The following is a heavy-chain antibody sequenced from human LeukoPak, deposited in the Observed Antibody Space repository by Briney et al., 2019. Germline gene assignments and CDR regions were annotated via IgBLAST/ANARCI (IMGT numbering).Heavy chain of an antibody. CDR1: GGSISSSSYY. J-gene: IGHJ4*02. V-gene: IGHV4-39*02. CDR3: AREDYGGTSY. CDR2: IYYSGST. D-gene: IGHD4-23*01. Sequence: SETLSLTCTVSGGSISSSSYYWGWIRQPPGKGLEWVASIYYSGSTYYNPSLKSRVTISVDTSKNQFSLKLSSVTAAGTAVYYCAREDYGGTSYWGQGTLVTVSS.